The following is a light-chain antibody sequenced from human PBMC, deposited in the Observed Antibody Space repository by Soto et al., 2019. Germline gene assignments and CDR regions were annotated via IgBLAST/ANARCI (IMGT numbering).Light chain of an antibody. J-gene: IGLJ1*01. CDR1: WSNIGRNS. Sequence: QSVLTQLPSVSGTPGQRVFISCPGIWSNIGRNSVSWYHHLPGTAPKLLIYSNNKRPSGLTGRFSGSKSGTSTSLAISGLQSEDEADYYYAAWDGIVNGYVFGTGTKV. CDR2: SNN. CDR3: AAWDGIVNGYV. V-gene: IGLV1-44*01.